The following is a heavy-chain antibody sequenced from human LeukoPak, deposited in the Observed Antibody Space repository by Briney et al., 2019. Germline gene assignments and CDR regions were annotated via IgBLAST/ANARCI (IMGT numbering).Heavy chain of an antibody. Sequence: GGSLRLSCAASGFTFSSYAMSWVRQAPGKGLEWVSAIRGSASDTPGGAGTYYADSVKGRFTISRDNSKSTVFLQMNSLRAEDTAVYYCAKNPLNWGSPGSGRFDPWGQGTLVTVSS. D-gene: IGHD7-27*01. CDR2: IRGSASDTPGGAGT. V-gene: IGHV3-23*01. CDR3: AKNPLNWGSPGSGRFDP. J-gene: IGHJ5*02. CDR1: GFTFSSYA.